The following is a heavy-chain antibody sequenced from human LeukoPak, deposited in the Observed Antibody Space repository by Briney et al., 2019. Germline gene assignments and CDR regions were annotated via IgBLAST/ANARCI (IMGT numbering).Heavy chain of an antibody. CDR2: IYYSGST. D-gene: IGHD1-26*01. Sequence: SETLSLTCTVSGGSISSYYWSWVRQPPGKGLEWIGYIYYSGSTNYNPSLKSRVTISVDTSKNQFSLKLSSVTAADTAVYYCAREGGSALDYWGQGTLVTVSS. CDR3: AREGGSALDY. CDR1: GGSISSYY. V-gene: IGHV4-59*01. J-gene: IGHJ4*02.